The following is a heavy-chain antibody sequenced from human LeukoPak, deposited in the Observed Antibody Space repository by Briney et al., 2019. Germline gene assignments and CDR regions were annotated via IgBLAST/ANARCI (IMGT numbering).Heavy chain of an antibody. Sequence: GRSLRLSCAASGFTFSNYAMNWVCQAPGKGLEWVSYISSSSSTIYYADSVKGRFTISRDNAKNSLYLQMNSLRDEDTAVYYCARTGELLFDYWGQGTLVTVSS. D-gene: IGHD3-10*01. V-gene: IGHV3-48*02. CDR2: ISSSSSTI. CDR3: ARTGELLFDY. J-gene: IGHJ4*02. CDR1: GFTFSNYA.